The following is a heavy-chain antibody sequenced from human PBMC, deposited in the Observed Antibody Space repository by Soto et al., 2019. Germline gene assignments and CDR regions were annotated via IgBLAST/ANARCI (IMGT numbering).Heavy chain of an antibody. Sequence: ASVKVSCKAPRETFTSYYINWVRQAPGQGLEWMGVINPHGGSTAYAQKCKSRVTLTRDTSASTVYMEVSSLTSEDTAMYYCARSSGGNFGIIIEGTNSFAPWGQGTLVTVSS. CDR2: INPHGGST. V-gene: IGHV1-46*01. J-gene: IGHJ5*02. D-gene: IGHD1-26*01. CDR1: RETFTSYY. CDR3: ARSSGGNFGIIIEGTNSFAP.